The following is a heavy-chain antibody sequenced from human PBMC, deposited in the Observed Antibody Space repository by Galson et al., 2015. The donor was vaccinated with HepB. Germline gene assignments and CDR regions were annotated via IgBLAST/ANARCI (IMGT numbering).Heavy chain of an antibody. V-gene: IGHV1-2*02. CDR3: ALKRVGGQPFDY. Sequence: SVKVSCKASGYILTDHYLHWVRQAPGQGHEWVGWINPDNGGTRYAQNFQGRVTMTRDTSISTAYMDLNSLTFDDTAMYYCALKRVGGQPFDYWGPGTQVIVSS. CDR2: INPDNGGT. CDR1: GYILTDHY. D-gene: IGHD2-15*01. J-gene: IGHJ4*02.